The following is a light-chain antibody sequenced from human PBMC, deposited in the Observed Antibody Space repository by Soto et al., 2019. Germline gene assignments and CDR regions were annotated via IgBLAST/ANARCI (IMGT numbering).Light chain of an antibody. CDR3: QQSYSSPNT. J-gene: IGKJ2*01. Sequence: DIQMTQSPSSLSASVGDRVTISCRASQSISTYLNWYRQKPGKAPELLIYAASSLQSGVPSRFSGSGSGTDFTLPISNLQPEDFSSYYCQQSYSSPNTFGQGTKLEI. V-gene: IGKV1-39*01. CDR1: QSISTY. CDR2: AAS.